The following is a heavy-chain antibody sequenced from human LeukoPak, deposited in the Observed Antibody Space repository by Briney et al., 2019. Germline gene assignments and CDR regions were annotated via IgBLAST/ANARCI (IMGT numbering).Heavy chain of an antibody. Sequence: GGSLRLSCAASGFTFSSYAMHWVRQAPGKGLEWVAVISYDGSNKYYADSVKGRFTISRDNSKNTLYLQMNSLRAEDTAVYYCAREGAAAGTNDAFDIWGQGTMVTVSS. CDR1: GFTFSSYA. J-gene: IGHJ3*02. CDR2: ISYDGSNK. CDR3: AREGAAAGTNDAFDI. D-gene: IGHD6-13*01. V-gene: IGHV3-30-3*01.